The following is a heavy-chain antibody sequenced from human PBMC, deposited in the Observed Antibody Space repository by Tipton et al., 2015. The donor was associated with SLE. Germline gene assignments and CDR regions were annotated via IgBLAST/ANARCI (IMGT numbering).Heavy chain of an antibody. J-gene: IGHJ3*01. D-gene: IGHD6-13*01. CDR1: GGSISSDDYY. Sequence: TLSLTCTVSGGSISSDDYYWTWIRQHPGKGLEWIGYTSKSGSTYYTPSLKSRVTMSVDTSKNQFSLKLTSVTAADTAVYYCARDSLAQFLGKATAVFGAFDLWGPGTMVTFSS. V-gene: IGHV4-31*03. CDR3: ARDSLAQFLGKATAVFGAFDL. CDR2: TSKSGST.